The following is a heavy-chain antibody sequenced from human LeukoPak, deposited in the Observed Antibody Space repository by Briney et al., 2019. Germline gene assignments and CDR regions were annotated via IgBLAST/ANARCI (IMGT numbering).Heavy chain of an antibody. Sequence: GGSLRLSCAASGFTFSTSWMHWVRQAPGKGLVWVSRIKSDGSSTNYADSVKGRFTISRDNAKNTLYLQMNNLRAEDTAVYYCARSYYDDGHGWFDSWGQGSLVTVSS. CDR2: IKSDGSST. D-gene: IGHD1-26*01. CDR3: ARSYYDDGHGWFDS. CDR1: GFTFSTSW. V-gene: IGHV3-74*01. J-gene: IGHJ5*01.